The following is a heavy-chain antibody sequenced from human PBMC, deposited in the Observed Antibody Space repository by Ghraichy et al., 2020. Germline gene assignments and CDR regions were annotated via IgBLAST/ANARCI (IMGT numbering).Heavy chain of an antibody. CDR2: TYYRSRWSN. V-gene: IGHV6-1*01. D-gene: IGHD4-23*01. CDR1: GDSVSSNSAA. Sequence: SQTLSLTCAISGDSVSSNSAAWNWIRQSPSRGLEWLGRTYYRSRWSNDYAVSVRGRININPDTSKNQFSLHLSSMTPEDTGVYYCARDQTVAPSVAGFDIWGQGTMVNVAS. CDR3: ARDQTVAPSVAGFDI. J-gene: IGHJ3*02.